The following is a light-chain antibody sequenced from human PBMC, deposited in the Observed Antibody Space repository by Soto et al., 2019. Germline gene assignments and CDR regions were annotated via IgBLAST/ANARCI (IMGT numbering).Light chain of an antibody. CDR2: GAS. V-gene: IGKV3-20*01. CDR3: QQFSTSRLT. J-gene: IGKJ4*01. CDR1: QSISSSY. Sequence: EIVLTQSPGTLSLFPWERATLSCRASQSISSSYLAWYRQKPGQAPRLLIYGASSRATGIPDRFSGSGSGTDFTLTISRLEPEDFAMYYCQQFSTSRLTFGGGTKVDIK.